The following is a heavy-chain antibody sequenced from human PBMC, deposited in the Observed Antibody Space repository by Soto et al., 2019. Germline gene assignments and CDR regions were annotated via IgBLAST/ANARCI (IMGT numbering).Heavy chain of an antibody. Sequence: ASVKVSCKASGYTFTSYGISWVRRAPGQGLEWMGWISAYNGNTNYAQKLQGRVTMTTDTSTSTAYMELRSLRSDDTAVYYCAREGGLRIAAADFDYWGQGTLVTVYS. J-gene: IGHJ4*02. D-gene: IGHD6-13*01. CDR1: GYTFTSYG. V-gene: IGHV1-18*04. CDR2: ISAYNGNT. CDR3: AREGGLRIAAADFDY.